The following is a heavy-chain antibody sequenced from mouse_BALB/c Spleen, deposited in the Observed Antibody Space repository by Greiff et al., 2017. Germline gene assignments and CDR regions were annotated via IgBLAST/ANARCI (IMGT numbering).Heavy chain of an antibody. J-gene: IGHJ2*01. CDR3: ARQGGYYFDY. D-gene: IGHD3-2*02. V-gene: IGHV5-12-1*01. CDR1: GFAFSSYD. CDR2: ISSGGGST. Sequence: EVKVVESGGGLVKPGGSLKLSCAASGFAFSSYDMSWVRQTPEKRLEWVAYISSGGGSTYYPDTVKGRFTISRDNAKNTLYLQMSSLKSEDTAMYYCARQGGYYFDYWGQGTTLTVSS.